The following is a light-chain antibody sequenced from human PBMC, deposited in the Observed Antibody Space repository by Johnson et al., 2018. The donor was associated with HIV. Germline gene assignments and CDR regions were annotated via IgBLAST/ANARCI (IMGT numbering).Light chain of an antibody. CDR2: DNN. Sequence: QAVLTQPPSVSAAPGQKVTISCSGSSSNIGNNYVSWYQQLPGTAPKLLIYDNNKRPSGIPDRFSGSKSGTSANLAITGLQTGDEADYYCGTWDSSLSAGVFGTGTKVTVL. CDR3: GTWDSSLSAGV. V-gene: IGLV1-51*01. CDR1: SSNIGNNY. J-gene: IGLJ1*01.